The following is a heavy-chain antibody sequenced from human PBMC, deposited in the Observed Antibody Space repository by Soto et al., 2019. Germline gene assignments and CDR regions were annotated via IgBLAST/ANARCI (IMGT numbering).Heavy chain of an antibody. D-gene: IGHD1-7*01. J-gene: IGHJ6*02. V-gene: IGHV3-9*01. CDR3: AKDQSLELHHYYYGMDV. CDR2: ISWNSGSI. CDR1: GFTFDDYA. Sequence: GGSLRLSCAASGFTFDDYAMHWVRQAPGKGLEWVSGISWNSGSIGYADSVKGRFTISRDNAKNSLYLQMNSLRAEDTALYYCAKDQSLELHHYYYGMDVWGQGTTVTVSS.